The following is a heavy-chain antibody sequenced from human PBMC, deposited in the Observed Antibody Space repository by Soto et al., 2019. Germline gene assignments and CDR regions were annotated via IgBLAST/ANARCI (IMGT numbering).Heavy chain of an antibody. CDR3: AKVYGSGSYYIQSHNNDYYYYMDV. J-gene: IGHJ6*03. V-gene: IGHV3-30*18. CDR2: ISYDGSNK. CDR1: GFTFSSYG. Sequence: GGSLRLSCAASGFTFSSYGMHWVRQAPGKGLEWVAVISYDGSNKYYADSVKGRFTISRDNSKNTLYLQMNSLRAEDTAVYYCAKVYGSGSYYIQSHNNDYYYYMDVWGKGTTVTVSS. D-gene: IGHD3-10*01.